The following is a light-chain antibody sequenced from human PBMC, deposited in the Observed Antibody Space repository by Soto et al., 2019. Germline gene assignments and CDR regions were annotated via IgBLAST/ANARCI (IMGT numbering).Light chain of an antibody. Sequence: QSVLTQPPSVSAAPGQKVTISCSGGSSNIGNNYVSWYPQLPGTAPTLLIYDNDKRPSGIPDRFSGSKSGTSATLGITGLQSGDEADYYCGTWDNSQGDGHVVFGGGTKHTVL. CDR1: SSNIGNNY. J-gene: IGLJ2*01. CDR2: DND. CDR3: GTWDNSQGDGHVV. V-gene: IGLV1-51*01.